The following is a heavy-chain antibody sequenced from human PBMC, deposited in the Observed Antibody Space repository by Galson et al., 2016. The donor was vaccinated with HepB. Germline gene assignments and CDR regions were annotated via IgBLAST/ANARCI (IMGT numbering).Heavy chain of an antibody. J-gene: IGHJ4*02. V-gene: IGHV4-34*01. Sequence: SETLSLTCAVYGGSFSGYYWSWIRQPPGKGLEGVGEINHSGATNYNPSLKSRVTISVDMSKNHFSLKLSSVTAADTAVYYCATTSLYHWNEYGVDFWGQGTRVTVSS. CDR1: GGSFSGYY. CDR2: INHSGAT. CDR3: ATTSLYHWNEYGVDF. D-gene: IGHD3-16*02.